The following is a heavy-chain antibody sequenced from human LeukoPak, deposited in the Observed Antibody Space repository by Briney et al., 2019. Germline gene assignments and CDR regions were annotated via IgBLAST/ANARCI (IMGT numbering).Heavy chain of an antibody. J-gene: IGHJ2*01. CDR1: GGSISRYY. V-gene: IGHV4-4*07. CDR3: SREGASSGSFPGNWHFDF. CDR2: IYASGST. Sequence: SETLSLTCTVSGGSISRYYWSWIRQPAGKGLEWIGRIYASGSTTYNPSLKSRVTMSVDTSKSQFSLKLTSVTAADTAIYFCSREGASSGSFPGNWHFDFWGRGTLVTVSS. D-gene: IGHD1-26*01.